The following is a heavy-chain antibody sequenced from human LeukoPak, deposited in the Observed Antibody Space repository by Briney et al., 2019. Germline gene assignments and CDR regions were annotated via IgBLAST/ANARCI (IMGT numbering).Heavy chain of an antibody. CDR2: ITYSSSTM. CDR1: GFTFSSHS. D-gene: IGHD5-12*01. V-gene: IGHV3-48*01. J-gene: IGHJ4*02. CDR3: AKAREGYSGYDAFDY. Sequence: QPGGSLRLSCAASGFTFSSHSMNWVRQAPGKGLEWVSYITYSSSTMYYADSVKGRFTISRDNSKNTLYLQMNSLRAEDTAVYYCAKAREGYSGYDAFDYWGQGTLVTVSS.